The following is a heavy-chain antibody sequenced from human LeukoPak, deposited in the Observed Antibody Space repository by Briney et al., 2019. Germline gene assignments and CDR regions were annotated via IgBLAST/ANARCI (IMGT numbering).Heavy chain of an antibody. CDR3: ATVPRYDYVWGSYRFEY. V-gene: IGHV1-2*02. CDR2: INPNSGGT. CDR1: GYTFTGYY. Sequence: ASVKVSCKASGYTFTGYYMHWVRQAPGQGLEWMGWINPNSGGTNYAQKFQGRVTMTRDTSISTAYMELSRLRSEDTAVYYCATVPRYDYVWGSYRFEYWGQGTLVTVSS. J-gene: IGHJ4*02. D-gene: IGHD3-16*02.